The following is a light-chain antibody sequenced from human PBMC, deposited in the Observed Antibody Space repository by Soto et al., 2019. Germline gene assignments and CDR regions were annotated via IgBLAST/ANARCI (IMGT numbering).Light chain of an antibody. CDR1: QDISNY. J-gene: IGKJ3*01. Sequence: DIKMTQSPSSLSASIGDRVTITCRASQDISNYLAWYQKKPGKIPNLLISGASTLHSGVPSWFSGTGSGTDFTLTISSLQSEDVATYYCQGYNSVLRFTFGPGTKVDIK. CDR2: GAS. V-gene: IGKV1-27*01. CDR3: QGYNSVLRFT.